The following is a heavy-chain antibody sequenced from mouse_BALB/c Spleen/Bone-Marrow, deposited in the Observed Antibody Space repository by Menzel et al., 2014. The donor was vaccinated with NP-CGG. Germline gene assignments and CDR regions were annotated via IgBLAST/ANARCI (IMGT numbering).Heavy chain of an antibody. CDR2: IWAGGST. CDR3: ARAPLLRYHYAMDY. V-gene: IGHV2-9*02. CDR1: GFSLTSYG. D-gene: IGHD1-1*01. Sequence: VKLVESGPGLVAPSQSQSITCTVSGFSLTSYGVHWVRQPPGKGLEWLGVIWAGGSTNYNSALMSRLSISKDNSKSQVFLKMNSLQTDDTAMYYCARAPLLRYHYAMDYWGQGTSVTVSS. J-gene: IGHJ4*01.